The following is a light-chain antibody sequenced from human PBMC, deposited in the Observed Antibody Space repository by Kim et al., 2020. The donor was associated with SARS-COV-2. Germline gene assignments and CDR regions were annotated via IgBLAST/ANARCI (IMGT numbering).Light chain of an antibody. CDR3: HSYDSNLSGQV. Sequence: QSVLTQPPSVSGAPGQTVTISCAGSSSNIGAVYGVHWYQQVPGTAPKLLIYDNTARPSGVPDRFSASKSGASASLVITGLQPEDEADYYCHSYDSNLSGQVFGTGTKITVL. J-gene: IGLJ1*01. V-gene: IGLV1-40*01. CDR1: SSNIGAVYG. CDR2: DNT.